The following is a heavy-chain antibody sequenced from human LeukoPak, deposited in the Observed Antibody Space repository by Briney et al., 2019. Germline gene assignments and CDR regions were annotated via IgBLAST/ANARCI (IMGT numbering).Heavy chain of an antibody. CDR3: ARDGPRPGGIAAADRQDC. V-gene: IGHV3-48*03. CDR2: MSSSGSTI. CDR1: GSTFSSYE. Sequence: GGSLRLSCAASGSTFSSYEMNCVRQAPGEGLEWGSYMSSSGSTIYYADSVKCRFTVSRDNAKNSLYLQMNSLRAEDTAVYYCARDGPRPGGIAAADRQDCWGQGTLVTVSS. J-gene: IGHJ4*02. D-gene: IGHD6-13*01.